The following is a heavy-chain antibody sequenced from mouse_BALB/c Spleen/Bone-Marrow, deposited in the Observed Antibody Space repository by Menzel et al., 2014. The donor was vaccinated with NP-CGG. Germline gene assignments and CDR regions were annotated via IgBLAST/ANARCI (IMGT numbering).Heavy chain of an antibody. V-gene: IGHV1-84*02. CDR3: AREPYYGYYFDY. CDR2: IYPGSGNT. D-gene: IGHD1-1*01. Sequence: LMESGPELVKPGASVKISCKASGYTFTDYYINWVKQKPGQGLEWIGWIYPGSGNTKYNEKFKGKATLTVDTSSSTAYTQLSSLTSEDTAVYFCAREPYYGYYFDYWGQGTTLTVSS. J-gene: IGHJ2*01. CDR1: GYTFTDYY.